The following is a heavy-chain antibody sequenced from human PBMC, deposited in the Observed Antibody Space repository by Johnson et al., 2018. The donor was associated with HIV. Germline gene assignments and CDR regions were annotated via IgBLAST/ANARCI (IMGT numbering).Heavy chain of an antibody. V-gene: IGHV3-30*04. Sequence: QVQLVESGGGLVQPGGSLILSCAASGFTFSYSSMHWVRQAPGKGLAWVALTSYDESDKFYADSVKGRFPIARDNSKNTLYLQMNSLRAEDTAVYYCARDPHYYDSSGYLGRAFDIWGQGTMVTVSS. J-gene: IGHJ3*02. CDR3: ARDPHYYDSSGYLGRAFDI. CDR2: TSYDESDK. D-gene: IGHD3-22*01. CDR1: GFTFSYSS.